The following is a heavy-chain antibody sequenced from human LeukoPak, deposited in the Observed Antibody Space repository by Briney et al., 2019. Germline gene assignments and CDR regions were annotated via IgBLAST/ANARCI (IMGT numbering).Heavy chain of an antibody. CDR1: EFTFSSYA. J-gene: IGHJ3*02. Sequence: PGGSLRLSRAASEFTFSSYAMSWVRQAPGKGLEWVSAISGSGGSTYYADSVKGRFTISRDNAKNTMYLQMNSLRAEDTAVYYCARGVSGTGPDIWGLGTMVTVSS. D-gene: IGHD5/OR15-5a*01. V-gene: IGHV3-23*01. CDR3: ARGVSGTGPDI. CDR2: ISGSGGST.